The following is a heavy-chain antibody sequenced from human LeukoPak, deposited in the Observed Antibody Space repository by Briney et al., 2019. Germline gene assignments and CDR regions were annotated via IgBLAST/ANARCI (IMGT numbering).Heavy chain of an antibody. V-gene: IGHV3-64*01. CDR3: ARYSSGFDY. J-gene: IGHJ4*02. Sequence: GGSLRLSCAASGFTFSSYAMHWVRQAPGKGLEYVSAISSNGGSTHYANSVKGRFTISRDNSKNTLYLQMGSLRAEDMAVYYCARYSSGFDYWGQGTLVTVSS. D-gene: IGHD6-19*01. CDR1: GFTFSSYA. CDR2: ISSNGGST.